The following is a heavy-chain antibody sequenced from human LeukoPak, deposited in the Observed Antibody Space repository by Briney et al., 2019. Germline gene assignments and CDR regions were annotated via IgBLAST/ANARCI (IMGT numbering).Heavy chain of an antibody. J-gene: IGHJ5*02. V-gene: IGHV4-59*01. Sequence: SETLSLTCTVSGGSLSNSCSSWIRQPPGRGLGWIGYIFYSGTTNSNPSLKSRVTISVDTSKTQFSLKLSSVTAADPAVYYCAREVTGGDWFDPWGQGTLVTVSS. CDR3: AREVTGGDWFDP. CDR2: IFYSGTT. CDR1: GGSLSNSC. D-gene: IGHD3-10*01.